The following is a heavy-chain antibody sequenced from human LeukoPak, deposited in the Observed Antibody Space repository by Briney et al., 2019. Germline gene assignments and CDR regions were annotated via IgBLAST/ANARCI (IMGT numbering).Heavy chain of an antibody. D-gene: IGHD3-10*01. CDR3: ARMPTYYYGSGSYLFDY. CDR2: INHSGST. CDR1: GGSFSGYY. Sequence: SETLSLTCAVYGGSFSGYYWSWIRQPPGKGLEWIGEINHSGSTNYNPSLKSRVTISVDTSKNQFSLKLSSVTAADTAVYYRARMPTYYYGSGSYLFDYWGQGTLVTVSS. J-gene: IGHJ4*02. V-gene: IGHV4-34*01.